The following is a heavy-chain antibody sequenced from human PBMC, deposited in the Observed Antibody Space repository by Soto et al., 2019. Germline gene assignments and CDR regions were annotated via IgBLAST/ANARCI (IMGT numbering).Heavy chain of an antibody. Sequence: ASVKVSCKASGYSFTDYHIHWVRQAPGQGLEWLGRINPKSGRTSTAQKFQGWVTMTTDTSISTASMELTRLTSDDTAIYYCAKCYSRDCSDGVYSCFCHHGMDVWGQGTTVTVSS. CDR2: INPKSGRT. J-gene: IGHJ6*02. D-gene: IGHD2-21*01. V-gene: IGHV1-2*04. CDR3: AKCYSRDCSDGVYSCFCHHGMDV. CDR1: GYSFTDYH.